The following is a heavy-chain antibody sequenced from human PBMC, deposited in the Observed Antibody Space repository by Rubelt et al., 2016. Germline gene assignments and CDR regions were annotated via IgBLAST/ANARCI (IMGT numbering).Heavy chain of an antibody. CDR3: ARQSGGAFDY. J-gene: IGHJ4*02. D-gene: IGHD3-16*01. CDR2: IYYSGST. Sequence: QLQLQESGPGLVKPSETLSLTCTVSSGFISSSSYYWGWIRQPPGKGLEWIGSIYYSGSTYYNPSLKSRVTISVDTSKNQLSLKLSSVPAADTAVYYCARQSGGAFDYWGQGTLVTVSS. V-gene: IGHV4-39*01. CDR1: SGFISSSSYY.